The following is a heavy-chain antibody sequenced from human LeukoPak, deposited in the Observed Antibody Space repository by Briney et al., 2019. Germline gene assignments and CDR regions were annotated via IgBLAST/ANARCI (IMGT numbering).Heavy chain of an antibody. CDR1: GFTFSSYS. V-gene: IGHV3-21*01. Sequence: GGSLRLSCAASGFTFSSYSMDWVRQAPGKGLEWVSSISSSSSYIYYADSVKGRFTISRDNAKNSLYLQMNSLRAEDTAVYYCARDGGTRLKYSFGYGDYWGQGTLVTVSS. J-gene: IGHJ4*02. D-gene: IGHD5-12*01. CDR3: ARDGGTRLKYSFGYGDY. CDR2: ISSSSSYI.